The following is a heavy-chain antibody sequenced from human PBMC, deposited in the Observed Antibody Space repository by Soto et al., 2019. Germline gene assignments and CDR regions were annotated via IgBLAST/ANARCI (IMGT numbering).Heavy chain of an antibody. J-gene: IGHJ2*01. CDR3: ARYRYYYDSSGYGYFDL. CDR1: GYTFTSYD. V-gene: IGHV1-8*01. CDR2: MNPNSGNT. D-gene: IGHD3-22*01. Sequence: QVQLVQSGAEVKKPGASVKVSCKASGYTFTSYDINWVRQATGQGLEWMGWMNPNSGNTGYAQKFQGRVTMTRNTSISTAYMELSRLRSEGTAVYYCARYRYYYDSSGYGYFDLWGRGTLVTVSS.